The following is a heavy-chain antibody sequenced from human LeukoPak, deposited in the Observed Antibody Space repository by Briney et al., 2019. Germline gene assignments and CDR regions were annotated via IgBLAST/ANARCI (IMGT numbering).Heavy chain of an antibody. CDR2: INWNGGST. V-gene: IGHV3-20*04. Sequence: GGSLRLSCAASGFTIGDYGMSWVRQAPGKGLEWVSCINWNGGSTGYADSVKGRFTISRDNAKNSLYLQMTILRAEETALYYCASAPGYSSVWYDSDYWGQGTLGTVS. D-gene: IGHD6-19*01. CDR1: GFTIGDYG. CDR3: ASAPGYSSVWYDSDY. J-gene: IGHJ4*02.